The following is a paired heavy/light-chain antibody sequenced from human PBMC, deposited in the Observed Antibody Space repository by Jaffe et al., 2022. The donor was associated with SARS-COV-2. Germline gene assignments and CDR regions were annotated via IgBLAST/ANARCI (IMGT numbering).Heavy chain of an antibody. D-gene: IGHD2-15*01. CDR2: ISRRGDSI. CDR1: GFTFSSLA. J-gene: IGHJ5*02. Sequence: EVQLLQSGGGLVQPGGSLRLSCAASGFTFSSLAMTWVRQAPGKGLEWVSTISRRGDSIYYADSVKGRFIVSRDNYKNTLNLQMNSLRVDDTAVYYCGKPIGGPGVEWLDPWGLGTLVIVSS. CDR3: GKPIGGPGVEWLDP. V-gene: IGHV3-23*01.
Light chain of an antibody. V-gene: IGKV1-9*01. CDR2: TAS. CDR3: QHLDSYPLT. Sequence: DIQLTQSPPFLSASVGDRVTITCRASQGISRSLGWYQQEPGKAPKLLIYTASTLQSGVPSRFSGSGSGTEFTLTISSLQPEDFATYYCQHLDSYPLTFGGGTKVEIK. CDR1: QGISRS. J-gene: IGKJ4*01.